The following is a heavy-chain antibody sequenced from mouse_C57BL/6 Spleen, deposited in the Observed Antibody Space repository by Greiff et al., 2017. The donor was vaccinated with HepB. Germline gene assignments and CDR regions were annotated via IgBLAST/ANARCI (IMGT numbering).Heavy chain of an antibody. Sequence: EVQLQQSGPELVKPGASVKISCKASGYTFTDYYMNWVKQSHGKSLEWIGDINPNNGGTSYNQKFKGKATLTVDKSYSTAYMELRSLTSEDSAVYYCASSSLTGNFDYWGQGTTLTVSS. J-gene: IGHJ2*01. CDR1: GYTFTDYY. CDR2: INPNNGGT. CDR3: ASSSLTGNFDY. D-gene: IGHD4-1*01. V-gene: IGHV1-26*01.